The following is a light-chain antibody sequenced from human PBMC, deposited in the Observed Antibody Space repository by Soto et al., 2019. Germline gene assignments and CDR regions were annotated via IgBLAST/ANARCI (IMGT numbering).Light chain of an antibody. J-gene: IGLJ3*02. Sequence: TVVTQEPSFSVSPGGTVTLTCASSSGSVSTNNYPSWCQQTPGQAPRTLIFRTNTRASGVPDRFSGSILGNKAALTITGAQADDESDYYCVLYMGRGIWVFGGGTKLTVL. CDR1: SGSVSTNNY. V-gene: IGLV8-61*01. CDR2: RTN. CDR3: VLYMGRGIWV.